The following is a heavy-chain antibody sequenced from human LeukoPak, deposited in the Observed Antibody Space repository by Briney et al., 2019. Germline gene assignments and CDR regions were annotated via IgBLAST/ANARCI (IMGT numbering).Heavy chain of an antibody. J-gene: IGHJ5*02. D-gene: IGHD2-2*01. CDR3: ASMLGYCSSTSCSFAP. CDR2: LYSGGTT. V-gene: IGHV3-53*01. Sequence: GGSLRLSCAASGFTVSNNYMSWVRQAPGKGLEWVSVLYSGGTTYYADSVKGRFTISRDTSKNTLYLQMNSLRAEDTAVYYCASMLGYCSSTSCSFAPWGQGTLVTVSS. CDR1: GFTVSNNY.